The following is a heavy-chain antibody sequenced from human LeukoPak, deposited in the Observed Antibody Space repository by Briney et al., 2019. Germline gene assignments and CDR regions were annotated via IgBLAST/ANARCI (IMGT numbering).Heavy chain of an antibody. CDR2: IRYSGTT. V-gene: IGHV4-39*01. Sequence: SETRSLTCTVSGGSISSAYDHGDWIRKPPGKGLEWLGSIRYSGTTYYNPSLKGRVTIFVDTSKNQFSLRLRSVTAADTAVYYCARRLHYFDYWGQGSLVTVSS. D-gene: IGHD2-21*02. CDR3: ARRLHYFDY. J-gene: IGHJ4*02. CDR1: GGSISSAYDH.